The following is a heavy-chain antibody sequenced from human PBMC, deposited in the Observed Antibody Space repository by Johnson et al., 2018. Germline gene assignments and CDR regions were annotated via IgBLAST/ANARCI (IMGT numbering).Heavy chain of an antibody. D-gene: IGHD3-16*02. CDR1: GFTLSNHA. Sequence: VQLVEYGGGLVQPGGSLRLSCAASGFTLSNHAMTWVRQAPGKGLDWVSGISGRGGRTYYADSVKGRFTISRDNSKNTLYLQMNSLRPGDTTVYYCAGHVRRGPIDIEDDYYDMDVWGKGTTVTVSS. CDR2: ISGRGGRT. V-gene: IGHV3-23*04. J-gene: IGHJ6*03. CDR3: AGHVRRGPIDIEDDYYDMDV.